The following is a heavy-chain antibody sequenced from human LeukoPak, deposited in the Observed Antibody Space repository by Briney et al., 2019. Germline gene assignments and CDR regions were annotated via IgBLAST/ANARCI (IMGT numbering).Heavy chain of an antibody. Sequence: GGSLRLSCAASGFTFSSYSINWVRQAPGKGLEWVSSIDSSSTYIYYADSVKGRFTISRDNAKNSLYLQMNSLRAEDTAVYYCARDPAGYSGYDGQIDYWGQGTLVTVSS. CDR2: IDSSSTYI. J-gene: IGHJ4*02. CDR3: ARDPAGYSGYDGQIDY. CDR1: GFTFSSYS. D-gene: IGHD5-12*01. V-gene: IGHV3-21*01.